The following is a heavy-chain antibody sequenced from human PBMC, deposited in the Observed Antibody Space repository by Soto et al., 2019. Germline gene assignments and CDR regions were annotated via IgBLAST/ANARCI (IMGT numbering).Heavy chain of an antibody. V-gene: IGHV3-33*01. J-gene: IGHJ6*02. Sequence: QVQLVESGGGVVQPGRSLRLSCAASGFTFSSYGMHWVRQAPGKGLEWVAVIWYDGSNKYYADSVKGRFTISRDNSKNPLYLQMNSLRAEDTAVYYCARDEGARGGYYGMDVWGQGTTVTVSS. CDR2: IWYDGSNK. CDR1: GFTFSSYG. CDR3: ARDEGARGGYYGMDV. D-gene: IGHD3-16*01.